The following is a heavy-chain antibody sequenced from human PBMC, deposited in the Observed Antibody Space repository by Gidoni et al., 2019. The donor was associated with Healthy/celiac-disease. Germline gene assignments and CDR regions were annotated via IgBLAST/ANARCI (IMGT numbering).Heavy chain of an antibody. V-gene: IGHV3-23*01. CDR3: AKVGVGSGSYRPSDAFDI. CDR2: ISGSGGST. CDR1: GFPFSSYA. J-gene: IGHJ3*02. D-gene: IGHD3-10*01. Sequence: EVQLLESGGGLVQPGGSLRLSCAASGFPFSSYAMSWVRQAPGKGLEWVSAISGSGGSTYYADSVKGRFTISRDNSKNTLYLQMNSLRAEDTAVYYCAKVGVGSGSYRPSDAFDIWGQGTMVTVSS.